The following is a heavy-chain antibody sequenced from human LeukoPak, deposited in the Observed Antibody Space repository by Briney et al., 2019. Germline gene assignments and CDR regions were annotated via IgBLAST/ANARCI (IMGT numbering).Heavy chain of an antibody. CDR2: IYSGGST. CDR3: AKDAILEVVVPAAMGDFDY. V-gene: IGHV3-53*05. D-gene: IGHD2-2*01. Sequence: SGGSLRLSCAASGFTVSSNYMSWVRQAPGKGLEWVSVIYSGGSTYYADSVKGRFTISRDNSKNTLYLQMNSLRAEDTAVYYCAKDAILEVVVPAAMGDFDYWGQGTLVTVSS. J-gene: IGHJ4*02. CDR1: GFTVSSNY.